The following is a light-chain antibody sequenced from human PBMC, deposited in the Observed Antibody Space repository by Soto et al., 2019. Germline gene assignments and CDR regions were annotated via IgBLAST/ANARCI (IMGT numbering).Light chain of an antibody. J-gene: IGLJ1*01. CDR3: SSYTTSATYV. CDR1: SSDVGAYNY. V-gene: IGLV2-14*03. CDR2: EVT. Sequence: QSVLTQPASVFGSPGQSITISCTGTSSDVGAYNYVAWYQQHPGKAPKLLIHEVTSRPSEISARFSGSKSGNTASLTISGLQADDEADYYCSSYTTSATYVFGTGTKVTVL.